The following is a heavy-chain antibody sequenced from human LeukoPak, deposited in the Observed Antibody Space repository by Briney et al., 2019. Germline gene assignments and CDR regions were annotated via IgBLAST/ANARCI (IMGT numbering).Heavy chain of an antibody. Sequence: GGPLRLSCAASGFTFTTYAMHWVRQAPGKGLEHVSTISSDGRNTYYADSVKGRFTISGDTSKNTLYLQMSSLRGDDTAVYYCLKGSQGPIWQQLVPDHWGQGTQVTVSS. J-gene: IGHJ4*02. V-gene: IGHV3-64D*06. D-gene: IGHD6-13*01. CDR1: GFTFTTYA. CDR2: ISSDGRNT. CDR3: LKGSQGPIWQQLVPDH.